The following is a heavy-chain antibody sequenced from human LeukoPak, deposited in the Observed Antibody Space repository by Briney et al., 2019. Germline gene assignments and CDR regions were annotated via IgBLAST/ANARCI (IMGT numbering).Heavy chain of an antibody. J-gene: IGHJ4*02. CDR3: ARISTNTWYNFDY. CDR2: ISSGGGSI. D-gene: IGHD2-2*01. V-gene: IGHV3-48*03. Sequence: PGGSLRLSCVASGFSFNNHEMNWVRQAPGKGLEWVSYISSGGGSIYYADPVKGRFTISRDNAKYSLYLQMNSLRGEDTAVYYCARISTNTWYNFDYWGQGTLVTVSS. CDR1: GFSFNNHE.